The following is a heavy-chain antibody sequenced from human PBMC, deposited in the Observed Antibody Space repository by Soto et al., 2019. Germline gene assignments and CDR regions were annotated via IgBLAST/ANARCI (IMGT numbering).Heavy chain of an antibody. D-gene: IGHD3-3*01. J-gene: IGHJ6*02. CDR3: ARGQRKEWFEAKYGMDV. CDR2: IYYSGST. Sequence: SETLSLTCTVSGGSISSGGYYWTWIRQHPGKGLEWIGYIYYSGSTYYNPSLKSRITISVDTSKNQFSLKLTSVTAADTAVYYCARGQRKEWFEAKYGMDVWGQGTTVTVSS. V-gene: IGHV4-31*03. CDR1: GGSISSGGYY.